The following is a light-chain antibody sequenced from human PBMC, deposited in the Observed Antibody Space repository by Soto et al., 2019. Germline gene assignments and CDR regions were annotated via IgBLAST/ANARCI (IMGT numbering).Light chain of an antibody. J-gene: IGKJ4*01. CDR3: QQYGSSPLT. Sequence: EIVLTQSPGTLSLSPGERATLSCRASQSVSSSYLAWYQQKPGQAPRLLIYGASSRATGIPDRFSGSGSGTEFTLTISRLEPEDFAAYFFQQYGSSPLTLRGGIKVEIK. V-gene: IGKV3-20*01. CDR1: QSVSSSY. CDR2: GAS.